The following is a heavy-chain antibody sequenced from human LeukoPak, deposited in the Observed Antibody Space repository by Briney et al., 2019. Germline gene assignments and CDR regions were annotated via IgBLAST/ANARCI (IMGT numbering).Heavy chain of an antibody. J-gene: IGHJ4*02. CDR1: GYTFTGYY. Sequence: GSVKVSCKASGYTFTGYYMHWVRQAPGQGLEWMGWINPNSGGTNYAQKFQGRVTMTRDTSISTAYMELSRLRSDDTAVYYCARARQLVSSLRYWGQGTLVTVSS. CDR2: INPNSGGT. V-gene: IGHV1-2*02. CDR3: ARARQLVSSLRY. D-gene: IGHD6-6*01.